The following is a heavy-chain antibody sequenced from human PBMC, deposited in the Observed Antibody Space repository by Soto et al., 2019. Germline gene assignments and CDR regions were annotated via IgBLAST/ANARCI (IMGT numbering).Heavy chain of an antibody. CDR3: AIGDYGDDDY. Sequence: LQLVQSGPEAKKPGASVQVSCKASGYTFATSTISWLRQAPGQGPEWMGWIKAYSGNTNYAQKPQGRLTMTTDTSTSTADMELRSLTSDDTAIYSCAIGDYGDDDYLGEGTLVTVSS. J-gene: IGHJ4*02. CDR1: GYTFATST. CDR2: IKAYSGNT. V-gene: IGHV1-18*01. D-gene: IGHD4-17*01.